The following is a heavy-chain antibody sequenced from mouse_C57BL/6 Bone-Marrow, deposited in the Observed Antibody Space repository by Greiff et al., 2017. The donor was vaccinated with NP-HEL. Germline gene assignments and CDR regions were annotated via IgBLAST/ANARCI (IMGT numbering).Heavy chain of an antibody. CDR2: IRNKANGYTT. CDR1: GFTFTDYY. CDR3: ARGGYGSNAMDY. V-gene: IGHV7-3*01. Sequence: EVQLVESGGGLVQPGGSLSLSCAASGFTFTDYYMSWVRQPPGKALEWLGFIRNKANGYTTEYSASVKGRFTISRDNSQIILYLQMNALRAEDSATYYCARGGYGSNAMDYWGQGTSVTVSS. D-gene: IGHD1-1*01. J-gene: IGHJ4*01.